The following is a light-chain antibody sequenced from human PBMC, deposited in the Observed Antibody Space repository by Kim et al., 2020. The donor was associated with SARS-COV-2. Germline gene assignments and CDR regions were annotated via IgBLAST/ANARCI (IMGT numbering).Light chain of an antibody. Sequence: SPGERAPVPCRASHSVSTSYLVWYQQKPGQAPRLLIYGASSRATGIPDRFSGSGSGTDFTLTISRLEPEDFAVYYCQQYGSSSITFGQGTRLEIK. CDR3: QQYGSSSIT. J-gene: IGKJ5*01. V-gene: IGKV3-20*01. CDR2: GAS. CDR1: HSVSTSY.